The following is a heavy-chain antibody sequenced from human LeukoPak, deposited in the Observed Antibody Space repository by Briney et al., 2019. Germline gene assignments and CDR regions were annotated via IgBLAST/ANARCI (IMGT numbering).Heavy chain of an antibody. Sequence: GGSLRLSCAASGFTFSSYGMHWVRQAPGKGLEWVAVIWYDGSNKYYADSVKGRFTISRDNSKNTLYLQMNSLRAEDTAVYYCARDKPDYGDYGLLDYWAREPWSPSPQ. J-gene: IGHJ4*02. CDR1: GFTFSSYG. CDR3: ARDKPDYGDYGLLDY. CDR2: IWYDGSNK. D-gene: IGHD4-17*01. V-gene: IGHV3-33*01.